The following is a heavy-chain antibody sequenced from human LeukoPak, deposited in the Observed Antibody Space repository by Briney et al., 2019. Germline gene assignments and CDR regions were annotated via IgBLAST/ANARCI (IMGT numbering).Heavy chain of an antibody. Sequence: GASLQISCKGSGYSFTNYWIGWVRQMPGKGLEWMGIIYPADSDARYSPSFQGQITISVDKSITTAYLQWSSLKASDPAMYYFARTYYYDSSGFLTAYYFDYWGQGTLVTVSS. CDR1: GYSFTNYW. D-gene: IGHD3-22*01. J-gene: IGHJ4*02. CDR2: IYPADSDA. CDR3: ARTYYYDSSGFLTAYYFDY. V-gene: IGHV5-51*01.